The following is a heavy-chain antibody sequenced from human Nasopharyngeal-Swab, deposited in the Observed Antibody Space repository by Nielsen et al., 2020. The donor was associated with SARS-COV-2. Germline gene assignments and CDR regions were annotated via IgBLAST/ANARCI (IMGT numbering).Heavy chain of an antibody. D-gene: IGHD2-15*01. CDR3: ARGQDAYYYMDV. CDR1: GGTFNGFH. V-gene: IGHV4-34*01. CDR2: INDRGSG. J-gene: IGHJ6*03. Sequence: SETLSLTCAVFGGTFNGFHWKWIRQTPGKGLEWIGDINDRGSGNYNPSLRSRVTISAGTSNIQFSLKLNSVTAADTAVYYCARGQDAYYYMDVWGEGTTVTVSS.